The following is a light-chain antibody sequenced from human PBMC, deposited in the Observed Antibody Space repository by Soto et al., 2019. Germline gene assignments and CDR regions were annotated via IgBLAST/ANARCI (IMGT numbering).Light chain of an antibody. J-gene: IGLJ1*01. Sequence: QYALTQPPSASGSPGQSVTISCTGTSSDVGGYNYVSWYQQHPGKAPKLMIYDVGKRPSGVPDRFSGSKSGNTASLTVSGLQAEDEATYYYSSHAVSNNPFVFGTGTKRTVL. V-gene: IGLV2-8*01. CDR2: DVG. CDR3: SSHAVSNNPFV. CDR1: SSDVGGYNY.